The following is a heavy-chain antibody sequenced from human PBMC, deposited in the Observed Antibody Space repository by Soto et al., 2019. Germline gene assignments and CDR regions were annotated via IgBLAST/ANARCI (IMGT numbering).Heavy chain of an antibody. CDR2: ISYDGSNK. CDR3: AKDRRRWLHQLGY. CDR1: GFTFSSYG. J-gene: IGHJ4*02. Sequence: QVQLVESGGGVVQPGRSLRLSCAASGFTFSSYGMHWVRQAPGTGLEWVAVISYDGSNKYYADSVKGRFTISRDNSKNTLYLQMNSLRAEDTAVYYCAKDRRRWLHQLGYCGQGTLVTVSS. D-gene: IGHD5-12*01. V-gene: IGHV3-30*18.